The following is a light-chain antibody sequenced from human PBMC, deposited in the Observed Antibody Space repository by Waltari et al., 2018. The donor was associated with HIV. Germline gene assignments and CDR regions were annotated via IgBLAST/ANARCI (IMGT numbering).Light chain of an antibody. CDR1: QDIGRF. Sequence: DIQLAQSPSLLPASVGDRVTITCRASQDIGRFIAWYQQVPGKAPKLLIYSSSTLHSGVPSRFSGNVSGTDFTLTVSGLQPEDFVTYYGQQLNRNFALAFGGGTKVEL. CDR2: SSS. V-gene: IGKV1-9*01. J-gene: IGKJ4*01. CDR3: QQLNRNFALA.